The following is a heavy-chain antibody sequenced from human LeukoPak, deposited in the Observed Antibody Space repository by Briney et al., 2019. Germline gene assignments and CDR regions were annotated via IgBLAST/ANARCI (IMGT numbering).Heavy chain of an antibody. V-gene: IGHV3-21*01. J-gene: IGHJ6*03. D-gene: IGHD6-13*01. CDR3: ARDSSSWIGYYYYMDV. CDR1: GFTFSSYS. Sequence: PGGSLRLSCAASGFTFSSYSMNWVRQAPGKGLEWVSSISSSSSYIYYADSVKGRFTISRDNAKNSLYLQMNSLRAEDTAVYYCARDSSSWIGYYYYMDVWGKGTTVTVSS. CDR2: ISSSSSYI.